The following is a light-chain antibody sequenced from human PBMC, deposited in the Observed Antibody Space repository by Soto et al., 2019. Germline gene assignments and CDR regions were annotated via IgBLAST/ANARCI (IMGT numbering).Light chain of an antibody. CDR2: GAS. Sequence: ETVLTQSPGTLSLSPGERATLSCRASQSVSSNYLGWYQQKPGQAPRILMDGASSRATGIPDRFSGSGSGTDFTLTISRLEPEDFAVYYCQQHGDSLTFGGGTKVEIK. J-gene: IGKJ4*01. CDR3: QQHGDSLT. CDR1: QSVSSNY. V-gene: IGKV3-20*01.